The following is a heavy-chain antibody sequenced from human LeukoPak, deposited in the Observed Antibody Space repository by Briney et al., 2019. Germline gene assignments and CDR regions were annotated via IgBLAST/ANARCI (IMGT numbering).Heavy chain of an antibody. J-gene: IGHJ6*02. CDR3: ANDLTGGSYYFAMDV. V-gene: IGHV3-23*01. Sequence: GGSLRLSCAASGLIFSIYAMTWVRQAPGKGLEWVSAISGRGDSTYYADSVKGRFTISRDNSKNTLYLQMNNLRAEDTAVYYCANDLTGGSYYFAMDVWGPGTTVTVSS. CDR2: ISGRGDST. D-gene: IGHD7-27*01. CDR1: GLIFSIYA.